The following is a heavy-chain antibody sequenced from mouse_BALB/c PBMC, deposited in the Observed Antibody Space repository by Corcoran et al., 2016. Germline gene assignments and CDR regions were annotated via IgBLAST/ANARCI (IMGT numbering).Heavy chain of an antibody. D-gene: IGHD2-1*01. CDR3: AREVPGGNPFDY. CDR1: GYTFTSYV. V-gene: IGHV1S136*01. CDR2: IYPYNDGI. J-gene: IGHJ2*01. Sequence: EVQLQQSGPELVKHGASVKMSCKASGYTFTSYVIHWVKQKPGQGLEWIGYIYPYNDGIKYNEKFKGKATLTSDKSSSTAYMGLNSLTSEDSAVYYCAREVPGGNPFDYWGQGTTLAVSS.